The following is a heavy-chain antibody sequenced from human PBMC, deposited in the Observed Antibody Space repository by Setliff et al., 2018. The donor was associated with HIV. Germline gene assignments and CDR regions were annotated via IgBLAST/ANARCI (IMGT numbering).Heavy chain of an antibody. D-gene: IGHD3-10*01. CDR3: ARDAGPHYGSGPPLEY. CDR2: IYPSGNI. V-gene: IGHV4-4*07. Sequence: SETLSLTCTVSGGSISRYYWSWIRQPAGKGLEWTGRIYPSGNINYNPSLKSRLTMSIDTSKNQFSLKLSSVTATDAAVYYCARDAGPHYGSGPPLEYWGQGIQVTVSS. CDR1: GGSISRYY. J-gene: IGHJ4*02.